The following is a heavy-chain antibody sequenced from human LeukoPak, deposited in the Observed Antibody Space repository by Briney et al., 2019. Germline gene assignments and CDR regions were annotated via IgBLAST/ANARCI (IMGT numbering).Heavy chain of an antibody. J-gene: IGHJ4*02. V-gene: IGHV1-18*01. Sequence: ASVKVSCKASGYTFTSYGISWVRQAPGQGLEWMGWISAYNGNTNYAQKLQGRVTMTTDTSTSTAYMELRSLRSDDTAVYYCARGSLEDIVVVPAANPSDYWGQGTLVTVSS. CDR1: GYTFTSYG. CDR2: ISAYNGNT. D-gene: IGHD2-2*01. CDR3: ARGSLEDIVVVPAANPSDY.